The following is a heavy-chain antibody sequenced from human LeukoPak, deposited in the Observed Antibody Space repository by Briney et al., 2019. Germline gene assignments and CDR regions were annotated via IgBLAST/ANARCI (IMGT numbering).Heavy chain of an antibody. Sequence: GRSLRLSCAASGFTFSSYGMHWVRQAPGKGLEWVAVISYDGSNKYYADSVKGRFTISRDNSKNTLYLQMNSLRAEDTAVYYCAKDSKACSSTSCYGRDYWGQGTLVTVSS. D-gene: IGHD2-2*01. J-gene: IGHJ4*02. CDR2: ISYDGSNK. CDR3: AKDSKACSSTSCYGRDY. V-gene: IGHV3-30*18. CDR1: GFTFSSYG.